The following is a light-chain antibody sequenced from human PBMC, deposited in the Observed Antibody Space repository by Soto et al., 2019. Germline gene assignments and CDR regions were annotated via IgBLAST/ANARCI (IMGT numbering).Light chain of an antibody. V-gene: IGKV3-20*01. CDR3: QQYGSSGT. CDR1: QSVSNNY. CDR2: GAS. J-gene: IGKJ1*01. Sequence: EVFCTHSPGTLSLSPGEVATVSCRASQSVSNNYLAWHQQKPGQAPRLLIYGASNRATGIPDRFSGSGSGTDFTLTISRLEPEDFAVYYCQQYGSSGTFGQGTKVDIK.